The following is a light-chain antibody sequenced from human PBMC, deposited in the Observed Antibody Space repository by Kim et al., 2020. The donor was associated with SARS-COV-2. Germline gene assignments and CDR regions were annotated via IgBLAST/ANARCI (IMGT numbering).Light chain of an antibody. CDR1: QVVSSN. V-gene: IGKV3-15*01. J-gene: IGKJ1*01. Sequence: SAEERATLSCRARQVVSSNLAKYQQKPGRAPGLLIYDASTRATGISARFSGSGCETEFTLTISSLQSGDFAVYYCRQYDYWPRWTFGQGTKMDIK. CDR2: DAS. CDR3: RQYDYWPRWT.